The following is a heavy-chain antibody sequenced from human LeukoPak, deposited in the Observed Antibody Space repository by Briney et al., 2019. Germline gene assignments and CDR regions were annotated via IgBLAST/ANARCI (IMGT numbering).Heavy chain of an antibody. CDR3: AKDVRVGGGGMDV. D-gene: IGHD1-26*01. J-gene: IGHJ6*02. CDR1: GFTFSTYA. CDR2: ISDSGANK. Sequence: GGSLRLSCAASGFTFSTYAMNWVRQAPGKGLEGVSLISDSGANKHYADSVKGRFPISRDNSKNTVSLQMNSLRAEDTAVYYCAKDVRVGGGGMDVWGQGTPVTVSS. V-gene: IGHV3-23*01.